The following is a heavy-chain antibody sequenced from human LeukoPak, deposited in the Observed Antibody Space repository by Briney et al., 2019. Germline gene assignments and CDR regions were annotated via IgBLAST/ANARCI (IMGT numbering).Heavy chain of an antibody. CDR3: TTGGRRYFDWLNY. CDR2: IKSKTDGGTT. D-gene: IGHD3-9*01. V-gene: IGHV3-15*01. Sequence: GGSLRLSCAASGFTFSNAWMSWVRQAPGKGLEWVGRIKSKTDGGTTDYAAPVKGRFTISRDDSKNTLYLQMNSLKTEDTAVYYCTTGGRRYFDWLNYWSQGTLVTVSS. CDR1: GFTFSNAW. J-gene: IGHJ4*02.